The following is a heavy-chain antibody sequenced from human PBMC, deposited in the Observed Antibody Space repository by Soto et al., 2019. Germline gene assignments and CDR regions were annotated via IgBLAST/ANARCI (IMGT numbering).Heavy chain of an antibody. V-gene: IGHV3-30-3*01. Sequence: GGSLRLSCAASGFTFSSYAMHWVRQAPGKGLEWVAVISYDGSNKYYADSVKGRFTISRDNSKNTLYLQMNSLRAEDTAVYYCAKDHYYDFWRGYSTDYFDYWGQGTLVTVSS. CDR1: GFTFSSYA. D-gene: IGHD3-3*01. J-gene: IGHJ4*02. CDR3: AKDHYYDFWRGYSTDYFDY. CDR2: ISYDGSNK.